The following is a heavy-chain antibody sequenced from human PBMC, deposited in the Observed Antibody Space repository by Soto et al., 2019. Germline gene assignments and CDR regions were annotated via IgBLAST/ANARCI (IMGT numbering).Heavy chain of an antibody. J-gene: IGHJ6*02. CDR3: ARQYGYCSSTSCYDYYYYGMDV. Sequence: GESLKISCKGSGYSFTSYWISWVRQMPGHGLEWMGRIDPSDSYTNYSPSFPGHVTISADKSISTAYLQWSSLKASDTAMYYCARQYGYCSSTSCYDYYYYGMDVWGQGTTVTVSS. D-gene: IGHD2-2*01. CDR2: IDPSDSYT. V-gene: IGHV5-10-1*01. CDR1: GYSFTSYW.